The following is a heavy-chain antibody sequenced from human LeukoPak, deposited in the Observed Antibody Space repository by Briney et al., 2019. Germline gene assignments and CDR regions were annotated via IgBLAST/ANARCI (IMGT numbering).Heavy chain of an antibody. D-gene: IGHD2-2*01. V-gene: IGHV5-51*01. CDR2: IYPGDSDDSDA. J-gene: IGHJ6*03. Sequence: GESLKISCKGSGFTFSNYWIAWVRQMPGKGLEWMGIIYPGDSDDSDAAYSPSFQGQVTISADKSISTAYLQWSSLRAEDTAVYYCAKWTSYQLPSYYYYYMNVWGKGTTVTISS. CDR1: GFTFSNYW. CDR3: AKWTSYQLPSYYYYYMNV.